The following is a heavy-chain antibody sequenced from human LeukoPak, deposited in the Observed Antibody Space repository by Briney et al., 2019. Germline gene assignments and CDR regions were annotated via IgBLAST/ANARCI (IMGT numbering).Heavy chain of an antibody. Sequence: SGGSLRLSCAVTGFTVTNNYMTWVRRAPGKGLEWVSVVYSGGNTYYGDSVKGRFTISRDSSQATLYLQMNSLRAEDTAVYYCARGMPGAPGGAFFDYWGQGTLVTVSS. V-gene: IGHV3-66*01. CDR2: VYSGGNT. D-gene: IGHD3-16*01. CDR1: GFTVTNNY. J-gene: IGHJ4*02. CDR3: ARGMPGAPGGAFFDY.